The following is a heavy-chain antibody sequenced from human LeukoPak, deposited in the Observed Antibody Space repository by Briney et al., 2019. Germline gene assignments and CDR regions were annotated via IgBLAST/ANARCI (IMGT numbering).Heavy chain of an antibody. V-gene: IGHV1-69-2*01. CDR3: ATAPYSSGWFQFDR. D-gene: IGHD6-19*01. CDR1: GYTFTDYY. CDR2: VDPEDGET. Sequence: GATVKISCKISGYTFTDYYMHWVQQAPGKGLEWMGLVDPEDGETIYAEKFQGRVTITADTSTDTAYMELSRLRSEDTAVYYCATAPYSSGWFQFDRWGQGTLVTVSS. J-gene: IGHJ5*02.